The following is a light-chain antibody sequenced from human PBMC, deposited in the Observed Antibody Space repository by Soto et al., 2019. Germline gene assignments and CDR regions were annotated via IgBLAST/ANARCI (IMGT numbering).Light chain of an antibody. Sequence: EIVLTQSPATLSLSPGERATLSCRASQSVSSYLAWYQQKPGQAPRLLIYDASNRATGIPARFSGSGSGTAFTLTISSLEPEDFAVYYCQHRSNWPLTFGGGTMVEIK. J-gene: IGKJ4*01. CDR2: DAS. V-gene: IGKV3-11*01. CDR1: QSVSSY. CDR3: QHRSNWPLT.